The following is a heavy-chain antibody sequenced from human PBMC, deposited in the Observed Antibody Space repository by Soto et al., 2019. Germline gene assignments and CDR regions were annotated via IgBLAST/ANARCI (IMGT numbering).Heavy chain of an antibody. J-gene: IGHJ5*02. D-gene: IGHD6-13*01. CDR1: GGSISSYY. CDR3: ARASXEITIAAAGTFYYWFDP. V-gene: IGHV4-59*01. Sequence: PSETLSLTCTVSGGSISSYYWSWIRQPPGKGLEWIGYIYYSGSTNYNPSLKSRVTISVDTSKNQFSLKLSSVTAADTAVYYCARASXEITIAAAGTFYYWFDPWGQGTLVTVSS. CDR2: IYYSGST.